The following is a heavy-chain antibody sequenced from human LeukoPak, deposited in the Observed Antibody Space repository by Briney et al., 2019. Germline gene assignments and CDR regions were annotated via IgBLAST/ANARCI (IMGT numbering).Heavy chain of an antibody. CDR3: ARGEDYSNYLNWFDP. CDR2: IYTSGST. V-gene: IGHV4-61*02. Sequence: SQTLSLTCTVSGGSISSGSYYWSWIRQPAGKGLEWIGRIYTSGSTNYNPSLKSRVTISVDTSKNQFSLKLSSVTAADTAVYYCARGEDYSNYLNWFDPWGQGTLVTVSS. J-gene: IGHJ5*02. D-gene: IGHD4-11*01. CDR1: GGSISSGSYY.